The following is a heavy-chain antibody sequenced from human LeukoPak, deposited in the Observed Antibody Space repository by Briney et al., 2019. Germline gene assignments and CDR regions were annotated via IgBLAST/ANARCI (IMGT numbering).Heavy chain of an antibody. CDR3: AKGPSPTTWYSSSWYYFDY. J-gene: IGHJ4*02. D-gene: IGHD6-13*01. Sequence: GGSLRLSCAASGFTFSDYYMSWISQAPGKGLEWVSYISSSGSTIYYADSVKGRFTISRDNSKNTLYLQMNSLRAEDTAVYYCAKGPSPTTWYSSSWYYFDYWGQGTLVTVSS. CDR1: GFTFSDYY. CDR2: ISSSGSTI. V-gene: IGHV3-11*01.